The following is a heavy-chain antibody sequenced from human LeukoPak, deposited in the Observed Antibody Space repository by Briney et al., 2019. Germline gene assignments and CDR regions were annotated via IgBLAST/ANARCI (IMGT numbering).Heavy chain of an antibody. V-gene: IGHV1-46*01. J-gene: IGHJ6*02. CDR2: INPSGGST. CDR3: ARRTIFGVVIPSYGMDV. D-gene: IGHD3-3*01. Sequence: ASVKASCKASGYTFTSYYMHWVRQAPGHGLEWMGIINPSGGSTSYAQKFQGRVTMTRDTSTSTVYMELSSLRSEDTAVYYCARRTIFGVVIPSYGMDVWGQGTTVTVSS. CDR1: GYTFTSYY.